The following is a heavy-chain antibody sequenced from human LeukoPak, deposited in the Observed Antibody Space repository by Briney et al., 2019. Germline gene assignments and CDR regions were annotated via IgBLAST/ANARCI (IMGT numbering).Heavy chain of an antibody. Sequence: PSETLSLTCTVSGYSISSGYYWGWIRQPPGKGLEWIGSIYHSGSTNYNPSLKSRVTISVDKSKNQFSLKLSSVTAADTAVYYCAVDMITFGGVIVQQAFDIWGQGTMVTVSS. D-gene: IGHD3-16*02. V-gene: IGHV4-38-2*02. CDR1: GYSISSGYY. CDR3: AVDMITFGGVIVQQAFDI. J-gene: IGHJ3*02. CDR2: IYHSGST.